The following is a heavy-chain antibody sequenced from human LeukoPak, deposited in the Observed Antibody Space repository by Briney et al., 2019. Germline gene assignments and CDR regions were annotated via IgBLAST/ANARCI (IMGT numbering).Heavy chain of an antibody. D-gene: IGHD6-19*01. Sequence: SETLSLTCTVSGGSISSYYWSWIRQPPGKGLEWIGYIYYSGSTNYNPSLKSRVTISVDTSKNQFSLKLSSVTAADTAVYYCARRSSGWYNRAWYFDLWGRGTLVTVSS. CDR3: ARRSSGWYNRAWYFDL. CDR2: IYYSGST. J-gene: IGHJ2*01. V-gene: IGHV4-59*08. CDR1: GGSISSYY.